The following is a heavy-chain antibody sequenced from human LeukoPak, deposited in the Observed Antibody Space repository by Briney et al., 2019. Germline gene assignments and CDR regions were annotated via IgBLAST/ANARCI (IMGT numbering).Heavy chain of an antibody. CDR1: GFPFSNYG. V-gene: IGHV3-30*03. CDR3: ARDRAWDYLDS. D-gene: IGHD1-26*01. J-gene: IGHJ4*02. Sequence: GGSLRLSCAASGFPFSNYGMHWVRQAPGKGLEWVAVISSDGGKKSYADSVKGRFTISRDNSKNTLYLQMDSLRVEDTAIYYCARDRAWDYLDSWDQGPLVTVSS. CDR2: ISSDGGKK.